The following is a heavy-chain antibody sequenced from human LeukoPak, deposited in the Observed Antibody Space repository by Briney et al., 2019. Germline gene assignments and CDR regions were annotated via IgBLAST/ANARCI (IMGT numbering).Heavy chain of an antibody. Sequence: ASVKVSCKASGGTFSSYAISWVRQAPGQGLEWMGWINPNSGGTNYAQKFQGRVTMTRDTSISTAYMELSRLRSDDTAVYYCASGHCSGGSCYYFDYWGQGTLVTVSS. D-gene: IGHD2-15*01. CDR3: ASGHCSGGSCYYFDY. CDR2: INPNSGGT. J-gene: IGHJ4*02. CDR1: GGTFSSYA. V-gene: IGHV1-2*02.